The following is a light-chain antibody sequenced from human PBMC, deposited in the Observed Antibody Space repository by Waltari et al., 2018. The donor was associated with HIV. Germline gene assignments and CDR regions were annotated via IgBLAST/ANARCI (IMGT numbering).Light chain of an antibody. J-gene: IGKJ2*02. CDR1: QIVSGDY. CDR3: QQYGSSPCT. CDR2: GAS. V-gene: IGKV3-20*01. Sequence: EIVLTQSPGTLSLSPGERATLSCRASQIVSGDYLAWYQQKPGQAPRLLIYGASTRATDVPERFSGSRSGTLFTLTINRLEPEDFAMYYCQQYGSSPCTFGRGTNLDIK.